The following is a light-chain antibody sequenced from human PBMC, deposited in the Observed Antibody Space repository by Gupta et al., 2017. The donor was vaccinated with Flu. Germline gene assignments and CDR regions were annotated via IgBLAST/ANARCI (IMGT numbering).Light chain of an antibody. Sequence: ERATLSCRASQSVSDNFLAWHQLKPGQAPRRLIYGASSRATGIPDRFRGRGSGTEFNLTITTLEPEDFAVYYCRQYGSLPLTFGGGTKVEIK. CDR3: RQYGSLPLT. V-gene: IGKV3-20*01. CDR1: QSVSDNF. CDR2: GAS. J-gene: IGKJ4*01.